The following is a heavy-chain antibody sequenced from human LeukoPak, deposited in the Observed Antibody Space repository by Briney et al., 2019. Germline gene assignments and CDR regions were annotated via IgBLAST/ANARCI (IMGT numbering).Heavy chain of an antibody. J-gene: IGHJ4*02. Sequence: GGSLRLSCAASGFTFSSYSMNWVRQAPGKGLEWVSSISSSSSYIYYADSAKGRFTISRDNAKNSLYLQMNSLRAEDTAVYYCASGGTYYYGSGSYTVDYWGQGTLVTVSS. CDR3: ASGGTYYYGSGSYTVDY. D-gene: IGHD3-10*01. CDR2: ISSSSSYI. CDR1: GFTFSSYS. V-gene: IGHV3-21*01.